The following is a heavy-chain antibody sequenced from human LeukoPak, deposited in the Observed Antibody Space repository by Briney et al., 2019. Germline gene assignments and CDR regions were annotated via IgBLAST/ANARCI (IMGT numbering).Heavy chain of an antibody. J-gene: IGHJ5*02. D-gene: IGHD3-16*02. V-gene: IGHV4-34*01. Sequence: SQTLSLTCAVYRGSFSGYYWSWIRHPPRKGLEWIGEINHSGRTNSNPPLKSRVTLSVDTSKNHFSLRLSSATAADTAVFYCGRGRFYDYVWGSYRYHWFDPWGQGTLVTVSS. CDR2: INHSGRT. CDR1: RGSFSGYY. CDR3: GRGRFYDYVWGSYRYHWFDP.